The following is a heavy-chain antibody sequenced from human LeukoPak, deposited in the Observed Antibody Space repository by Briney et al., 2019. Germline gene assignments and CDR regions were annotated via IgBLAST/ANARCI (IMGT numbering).Heavy chain of an antibody. CDR1: GGSTTGYF. J-gene: IGHJ4*02. D-gene: IGHD6-13*01. CDR3: ASTLIAAAGGYFDY. CDR2: VYYSGRT. Sequence: PSETLSLTCTVSGGSTTGYFWTWIRQPPGKGLEWIGYVYYSGRTNYNPSLKSRVTISVDTSKNQFSLKLSSVTAADTAVYYCASTLIAAAGGYFDYWGQGTLVTVSS. V-gene: IGHV4-59*01.